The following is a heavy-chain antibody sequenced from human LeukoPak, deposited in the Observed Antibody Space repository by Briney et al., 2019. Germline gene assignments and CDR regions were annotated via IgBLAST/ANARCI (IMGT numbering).Heavy chain of an antibody. D-gene: IGHD3-10*01. J-gene: IGHJ4*02. CDR2: INPSGGST. Sequence: ASVKVSCKASGYTFTSYYMHWVRQAPGQGLEWMGIINPSGGSTSYAQKFQGRVTMTRDTSTSTVYMELDSLRSDDTAVYYCARDHYYTSGSPSFDYWGQGTLVTVSS. CDR1: GYTFTSYY. CDR3: ARDHYYTSGSPSFDY. V-gene: IGHV1-46*01.